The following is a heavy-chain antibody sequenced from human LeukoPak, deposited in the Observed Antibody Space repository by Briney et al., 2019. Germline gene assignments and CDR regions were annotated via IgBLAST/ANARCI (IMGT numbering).Heavy chain of an antibody. CDR2: IIPIFGTV. CDR1: GGTFSSYA. CDR3: ARDGDQVRGTEYYYYGMDV. V-gene: IGHV1-69*06. Sequence: SVKVSCTASGGTFSSYAISWVRQAPGQGLEWMGGIIPIFGTVNYAQKFQGRVTITADKSTSTAYMELSSLRSEDTAVYYCARDGDQVRGTEYYYYGMDVWGKGTTVTVSS. J-gene: IGHJ6*04. D-gene: IGHD3-10*01.